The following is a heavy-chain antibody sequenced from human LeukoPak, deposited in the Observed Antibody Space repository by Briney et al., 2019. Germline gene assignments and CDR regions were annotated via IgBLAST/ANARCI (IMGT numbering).Heavy chain of an antibody. CDR2: XSSSSSXI. Sequence: GSLRLSCAAXXXXFSXXTMDWXRXAPGKXLEXVXSXSSSSSXIYYVXSVKGRFTISRDNAKNSLYLQMNSLRAEDTAVYYCARERIYFGSGGDLTDARLFYYYGLDVWGQGTTVTVSS. D-gene: IGHD3-10*01. V-gene: IGHV3-21*01. CDR1: XXXFSXXT. CDR3: ARERIYFGSGGDLTDARLFYYYGLDV. J-gene: IGHJ6*02.